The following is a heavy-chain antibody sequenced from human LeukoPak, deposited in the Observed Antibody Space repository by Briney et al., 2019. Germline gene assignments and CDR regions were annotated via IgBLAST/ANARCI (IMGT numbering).Heavy chain of an antibody. J-gene: IGHJ4*02. CDR3: ARGPPPDFDC. CDR1: GGSISSFY. Sequence: SETLSLTCTVSGGSISSFYWSWIRQPAGKGLEWIRRIYTSGSTDYNPSLKSRVTMSVDTSKNQFSLKLSSVTAADTAVYYCARGPPPDFDCWGQRTLVTVSS. CDR2: IYTSGST. V-gene: IGHV4-4*07.